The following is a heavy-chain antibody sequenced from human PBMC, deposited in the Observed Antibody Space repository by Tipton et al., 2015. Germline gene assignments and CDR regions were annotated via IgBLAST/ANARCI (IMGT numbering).Heavy chain of an antibody. CDR3: ARQKKYQLPFGPPTPNWFDP. Sequence: TLSLTCTVSGGSITNNTFYWAWIRQPPGKGLEWIGTVYHSGSTYYTPSLKSRVTISVDTSKDQFSLRLTSATAADTALYYCARQKKYQLPFGPPTPNWFDPWGQGILVTVSS. V-gene: IGHV4-39*01. CDR1: GGSITNNTFY. D-gene: IGHD2-2*01. CDR2: VYHSGST. J-gene: IGHJ5*02.